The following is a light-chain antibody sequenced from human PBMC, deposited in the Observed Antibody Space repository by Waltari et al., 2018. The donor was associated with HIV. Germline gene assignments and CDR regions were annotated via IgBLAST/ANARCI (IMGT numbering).Light chain of an antibody. CDR2: AAS. CDR1: QGIGND. CDR3: LQDGSFPLT. J-gene: IGKJ3*01. Sequence: AIQITPSPSSLSASVGDRVTITCRASQGIGNDLGWYQQKSGKAPKVLIYAASSLQSGVSSRFSGSRSGTDFTLTISSLQPEDSATYYCLQDGSFPLTFGPGTKVDV. V-gene: IGKV1-6*01.